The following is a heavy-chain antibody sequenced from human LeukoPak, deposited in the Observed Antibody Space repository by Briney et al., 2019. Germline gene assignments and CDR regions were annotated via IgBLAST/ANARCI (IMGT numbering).Heavy chain of an antibody. J-gene: IGHJ4*02. CDR3: AKDLVLRYFDWFYFDY. V-gene: IGHV3-23*01. D-gene: IGHD3-9*01. Sequence: GGSLRLSCAASGFTFSSYAMSWVRQAPGKGLEWVSAISGSGGSTYYADSVEGRFTISRDNSKNTLYLQMNSLRAEDTAVYYCAKDLVLRYFDWFYFDYWGQGTLVTVSS. CDR1: GFTFSSYA. CDR2: ISGSGGST.